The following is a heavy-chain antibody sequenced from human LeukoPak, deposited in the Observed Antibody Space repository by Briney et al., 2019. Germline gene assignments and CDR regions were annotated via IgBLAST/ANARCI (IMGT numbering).Heavy chain of an antibody. D-gene: IGHD6-19*01. CDR1: GYTFTGYY. J-gene: IGHJ4*02. CDR2: INPNRGGT. Sequence: ASVTVSCKASGYTFTGYYMHWVRQAPRQGLEWMGWINPNRGGTNYAQKFQGRGTMTRDTSISTAYMELSRLRSDDTAVYYCARGEAGTSANYWGQGTLVTVSS. CDR3: ARGEAGTSANY. V-gene: IGHV1-2*02.